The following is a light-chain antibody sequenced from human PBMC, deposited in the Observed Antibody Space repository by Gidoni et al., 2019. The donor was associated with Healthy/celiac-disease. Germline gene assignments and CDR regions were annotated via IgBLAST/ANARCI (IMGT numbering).Light chain of an antibody. V-gene: IGLV3-1*01. Sequence: YELTQPPSASVFTGQTASITCSGDKLGDKYACWYQQKPGQSPVLVIYQDSKRPSGIPERFTGSNSENTATLTINGTQAMDEADYYCQAWNSSTARVVFGGGTKLTVL. CDR2: QDS. J-gene: IGLJ2*01. CDR1: KLGDKY. CDR3: QAWNSSTARVV.